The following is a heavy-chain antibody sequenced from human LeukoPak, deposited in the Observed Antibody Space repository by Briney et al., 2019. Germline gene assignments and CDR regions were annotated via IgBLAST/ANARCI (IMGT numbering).Heavy chain of an antibody. J-gene: IGHJ3*02. V-gene: IGHV3-13*01. D-gene: IGHD3-16*01. Sequence: GESLRLSCAASGFTFSSYDMHWVRQDTGKGLEWVSAIGTAGDTHYPGSVKGRFTISRENAKKSLCLQMNSLRAGDTAVYYCARGSGGAFVIWGQGTMVTVSS. CDR3: ARGSGGAFVI. CDR2: IGTAGDT. CDR1: GFTFSSYD.